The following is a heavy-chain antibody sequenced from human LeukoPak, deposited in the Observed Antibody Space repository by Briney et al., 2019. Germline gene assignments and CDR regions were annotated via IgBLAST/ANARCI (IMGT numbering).Heavy chain of an antibody. CDR3: ARYGLLRLADINGFEI. CDR1: GASISSTTYY. D-gene: IGHD2-15*01. Sequence: SETLSLTCTVSGASISSTTYYWGWIRQPPGKGLEWIASVYYSGSTYYSPSLKSRVTISLDNSKNQFSLKLNSVTAADTAVYYCARYGLLRLADINGFEIWGQGTMVSVSS. CDR2: VYYSGST. V-gene: IGHV4-39*07. J-gene: IGHJ3*02.